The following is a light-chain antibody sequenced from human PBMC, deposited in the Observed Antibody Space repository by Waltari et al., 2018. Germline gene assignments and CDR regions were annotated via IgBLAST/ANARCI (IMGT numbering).Light chain of an antibody. CDR3: QQYHGWPLIT. Sequence: ETVMTQPATLSVSPEERVTLSCRASQSVSSKLAWYQQKRGQAPRLLIYGASTRVSDVPDRFSGSGSGTEFILTISSLRSEDLAVYFCQQYHGWPLITFGQGTRLEIK. CDR1: QSVSSK. CDR2: GAS. J-gene: IGKJ5*01. V-gene: IGKV3-15*01.